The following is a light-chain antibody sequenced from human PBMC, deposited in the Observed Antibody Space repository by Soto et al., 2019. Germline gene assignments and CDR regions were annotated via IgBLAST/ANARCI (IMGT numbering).Light chain of an antibody. Sequence: EIVLTQSPGTLSLSPGERATLSCRASQSVSSSYLAWYQQKPRHAPRLLIYGASSRATGIPDRFSCSGSGTDFTLTISRLEPEDFAVYYCQQYGSSPLYTFGQGTKLDIK. CDR1: QSVSSSY. CDR2: GAS. V-gene: IGKV3-20*01. J-gene: IGKJ2*01. CDR3: QQYGSSPLYT.